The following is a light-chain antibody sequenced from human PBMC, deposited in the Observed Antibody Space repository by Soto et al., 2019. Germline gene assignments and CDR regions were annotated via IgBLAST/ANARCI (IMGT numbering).Light chain of an antibody. CDR3: HQYYSNPQT. Sequence: DIVMTQSPDSLAVSLGERATLNCKSSQSVLYTASNRNYLAWYQQKPGQPPKLLVYWASTRESGVPARFSGSGSETDFTLTISSLQAEDVAVYYCHQYYSNPQTFGQGTKVGIK. CDR2: WAS. CDR1: QSVLYTASNRNY. J-gene: IGKJ1*01. V-gene: IGKV4-1*01.